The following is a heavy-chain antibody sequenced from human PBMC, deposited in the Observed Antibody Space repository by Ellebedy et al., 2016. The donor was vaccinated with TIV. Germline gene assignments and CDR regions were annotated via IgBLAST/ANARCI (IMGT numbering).Heavy chain of an antibody. CDR1: GFTFSSYC. J-gene: IGHJ4*02. CDR3: ARDPKRYYDYDGDFDF. D-gene: IGHD3-16*01. Sequence: PGGSLRLSCAASGFTFSSYCMSWVRQAPGKGLEWVANIKIYGSEKNYVDYVKGRFTISRDNAKNSLYLQMNSHRVEDKAVYYCARDPKRYYDYDGDFDFWGQGTVVTVSS. V-gene: IGHV3-7*01. CDR2: IKIYGSEK.